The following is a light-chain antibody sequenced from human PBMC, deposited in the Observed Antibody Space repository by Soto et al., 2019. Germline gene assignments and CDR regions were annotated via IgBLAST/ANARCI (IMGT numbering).Light chain of an antibody. CDR3: AAWDDSLNGMV. J-gene: IGLJ2*01. CDR2: SNL. CDR1: SSNIGSNT. V-gene: IGLV1-44*01. Sequence: QSVLTQPPSAPGTPGQRVTISCSGSSSNIGSNTVNWYQHLPGSAPKLLIYSNLRRPSGVPDRFSASKSGTSASLVISGLQSEDEADYYCAAWDDSLNGMVFGGGTKLTVL.